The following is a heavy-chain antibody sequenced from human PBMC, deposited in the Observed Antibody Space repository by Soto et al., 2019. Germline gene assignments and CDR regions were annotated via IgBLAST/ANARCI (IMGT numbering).Heavy chain of an antibody. CDR1: GGSISSGVYY. V-gene: IGHV4-31*03. CDR2: IYSTGST. D-gene: IGHD1-26*01. Sequence: SETLSLTCTVSGGSISSGVYYWSWIRPHPGKGLEWIGYIYSTGSTYYNPSLKSRVTISVDTSKNQFSLKLSSVTAADTAVYYFARGLRETRTYYMDVWGKGTTVTGSS. J-gene: IGHJ6*03. CDR3: ARGLRETRTYYMDV.